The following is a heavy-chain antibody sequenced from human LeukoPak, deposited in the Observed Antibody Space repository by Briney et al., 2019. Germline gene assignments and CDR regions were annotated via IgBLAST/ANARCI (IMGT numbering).Heavy chain of an antibody. CDR1: GFTFDDYG. D-gene: IGHD3-10*01. CDR2: IKQDESEK. J-gene: IGHJ4*02. Sequence: PGGSLRLSCAASGFTFDDYGMSWVRQAPGKELEWVANIKQDESEKYYVDSVEGRFTISRDNAKNSLYLQMNSLRAEDTAVYYCARETRYYGSVRYYNSFDYWGQGTLVTVSS. V-gene: IGHV3-7*01. CDR3: ARETRYYGSVRYYNSFDY.